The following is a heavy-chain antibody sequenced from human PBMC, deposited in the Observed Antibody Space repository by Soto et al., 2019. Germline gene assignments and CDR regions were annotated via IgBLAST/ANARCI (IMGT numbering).Heavy chain of an antibody. V-gene: IGHV3-33*01. CDR1: GFTFSSYG. J-gene: IGHJ4*02. D-gene: IGHD3-3*01. CDR3: ARRFLDL. Sequence: QVQLVESGGGVVQPGRSLRLSCAASGFTFSSYGMHWVRQAPGKGLEWVAVIWYDGSNKYYADSVKGRFTISRDNSKNTLYLQMNSLRAEDTPVYFCARRFLDLWGQGTLVTVSS. CDR2: IWYDGSNK.